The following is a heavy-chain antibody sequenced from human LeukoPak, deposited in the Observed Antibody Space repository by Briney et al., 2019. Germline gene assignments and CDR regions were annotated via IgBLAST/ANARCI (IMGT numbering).Heavy chain of an antibody. CDR2: INSDGSST. CDR3: ARAAYSSSFNWFDP. D-gene: IGHD6-13*01. V-gene: IGHV3-74*01. Sequence: GGSLRLSCAAFGFTFSSYWMHWVRQAPGKGLVWGSRINSDGSSTIYADSVKGRFTISRDNAKNTLYLQMNSLRAEDTAVYYCARAAYSSSFNWFDPWGQGTLVTVSS. CDR1: GFTFSSYW. J-gene: IGHJ5*02.